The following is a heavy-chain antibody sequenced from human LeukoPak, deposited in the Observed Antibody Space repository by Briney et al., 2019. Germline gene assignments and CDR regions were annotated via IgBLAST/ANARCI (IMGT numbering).Heavy chain of an antibody. CDR2: IYYSGST. J-gene: IGHJ4*02. CDR1: GGSISSYY. V-gene: IGHV4-59*01. D-gene: IGHD6-19*01. Sequence: PSETLSLTCTVSGGSISSYYWSWIRQPPGKGLEWIGYIYYSGSTNYNPSLKSRVTISVDTSKNQFSLKLSSVTAADTAVYYCARVSGGVAVAGMDYWGQGTLVTVSS. CDR3: ARVSGGVAVAGMDY.